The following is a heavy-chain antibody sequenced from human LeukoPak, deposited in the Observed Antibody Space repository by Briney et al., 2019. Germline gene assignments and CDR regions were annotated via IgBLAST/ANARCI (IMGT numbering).Heavy chain of an antibody. D-gene: IGHD6-13*01. CDR2: ISGSGGSI. Sequence: GGSLRLSCAASGFTFGSYAMSWVRQAPGKGLEWVSSISGSGGSIYYADSVKGRFTISRDNSKSTLYLQMNSLRAEDTAIDYCAKEAVAAAGLFDYWGQGTLVTVSS. V-gene: IGHV3-23*01. CDR3: AKEAVAAAGLFDY. CDR1: GFTFGSYA. J-gene: IGHJ4*02.